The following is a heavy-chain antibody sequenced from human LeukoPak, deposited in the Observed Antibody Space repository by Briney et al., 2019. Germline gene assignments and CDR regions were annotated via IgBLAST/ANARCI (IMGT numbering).Heavy chain of an antibody. CDR3: ATDFDWLGGFDY. CDR2: ISGSGGST. Sequence: GALRLSCAASGFTVSSNYMSWVRQAPGKGLEWVSAISGSGGSTYYADSVKGRFTISRDNSKNTLYLQMNSLRAEDTAVYCATDFDWLGGFDYWGQGTLVTVSS. CDR1: GFTVSSNY. D-gene: IGHD3-9*01. J-gene: IGHJ4*02. V-gene: IGHV3-23*01.